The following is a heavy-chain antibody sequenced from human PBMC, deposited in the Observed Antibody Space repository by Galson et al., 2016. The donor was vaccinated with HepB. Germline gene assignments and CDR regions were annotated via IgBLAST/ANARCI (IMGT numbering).Heavy chain of an antibody. J-gene: IGHJ4*02. CDR3: ARASGYNWNYLMIFNYFDY. Sequence: SLRLSCAASGFTFSSYSMNWVRQAPGKGLEWVSSISSSSSNIYYADSVKGRFTISRDNAKNSLYLQMNSLRAEDTAVYYCARASGYNWNYLMIFNYFDYWGQGTLVTVSS. D-gene: IGHD1-7*01. CDR1: GFTFSSYS. V-gene: IGHV3-21*01. CDR2: ISSSSSNI.